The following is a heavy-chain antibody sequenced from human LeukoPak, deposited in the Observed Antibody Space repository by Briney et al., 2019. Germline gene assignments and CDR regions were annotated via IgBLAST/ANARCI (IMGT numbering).Heavy chain of an antibody. J-gene: IGHJ4*02. Sequence: PSETLSLTCTVSGGSVSSGSYYWSWIRQPPGKGLEWIGYIYYSGSTNYNPSLKSRVTISVDTSKNQFSLKLSSVTAADTAVYYCARTGLDDRSQTVVVTAMDWGQGTLVTVSS. D-gene: IGHD2-21*02. CDR1: GGSVSSGSYY. CDR2: IYYSGST. V-gene: IGHV4-61*01. CDR3: ARTGLDDRSQTVVVTAMD.